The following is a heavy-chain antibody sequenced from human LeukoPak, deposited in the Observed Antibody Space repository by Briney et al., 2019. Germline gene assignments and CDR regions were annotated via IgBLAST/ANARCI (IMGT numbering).Heavy chain of an antibody. CDR1: GGSFSGYY. Sequence: PSETLSLTCAVYGGSFSGYYWSWIRQPPGKGLEWIGEINHSGSTNYNPSLKSRVTISVGTSKNQFSLKLSSVTAADTAVYYCARGLTRYGDYLAYWGQGTLVTVSS. CDR3: ARGLTRYGDYLAY. J-gene: IGHJ4*02. CDR2: INHSGST. D-gene: IGHD4-17*01. V-gene: IGHV4-34*01.